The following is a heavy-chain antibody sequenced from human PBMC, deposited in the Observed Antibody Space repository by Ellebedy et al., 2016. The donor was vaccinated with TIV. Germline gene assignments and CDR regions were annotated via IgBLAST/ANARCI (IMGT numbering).Heavy chain of an antibody. CDR2: INEDGTKK. CDR3: VRGGYYSHDAFDV. D-gene: IGHD3-22*01. CDR1: EFTLTNYW. J-gene: IGHJ3*01. Sequence: GGSLRLSCTASEFTLTNYWMTWVRQAPGKGLEWVANINEDGTKKHYVDSVKGRFTISRDNAKSTMYLQMDSLRAEDTAVYYCVRGGYYSHDAFDVWGQGTMVTVSS. V-gene: IGHV3-7*01.